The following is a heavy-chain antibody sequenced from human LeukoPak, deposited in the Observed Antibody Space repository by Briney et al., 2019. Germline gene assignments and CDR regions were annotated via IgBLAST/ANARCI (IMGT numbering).Heavy chain of an antibody. V-gene: IGHV5-51*01. CDR2: IYPGDSDT. CDR1: GYSFTSYW. D-gene: IGHD5-18*01. Sequence: GESLKISCKGSGYSFTSYWIGWVRQMPGKGLEWMGIIYPGDSDTRYSPSFQGRVTISADKSISTAYLQWSSLKASDTAMYYCARLPRVDTAMVTEYYFDYWGQGTLVTVSS. J-gene: IGHJ4*02. CDR3: ARLPRVDTAMVTEYYFDY.